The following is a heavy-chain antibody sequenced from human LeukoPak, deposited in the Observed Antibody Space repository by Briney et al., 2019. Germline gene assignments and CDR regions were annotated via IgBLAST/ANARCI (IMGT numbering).Heavy chain of an antibody. Sequence: GGSLRLSCAASGFTFSSNAMSWVRQAPREGLGWVSAISGSGGSTYSADSVKGRFTISRDNSKNTLYLQMNSLRAEDTAVYYCAKGELLWFGELFPLRYWGQGTLVTVSS. J-gene: IGHJ4*02. V-gene: IGHV3-23*01. CDR2: ISGSGGST. CDR3: AKGELLWFGELFPLRY. D-gene: IGHD3-10*01. CDR1: GFTFSSNA.